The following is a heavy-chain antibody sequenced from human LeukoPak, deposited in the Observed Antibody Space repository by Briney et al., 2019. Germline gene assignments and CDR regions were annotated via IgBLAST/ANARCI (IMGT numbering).Heavy chain of an antibody. Sequence: GGSLRLSCAASGFTFSSYWMSWVRQAPGKGLEWVANIKQDGSEKYYVDSVKGRFTISRDNAKNSLYLRMNSLRAEDTAVYYCARDTFYYDSSGHYYGMDVWGQGTTVTVSS. CDR1: GFTFSSYW. V-gene: IGHV3-7*01. CDR2: IKQDGSEK. D-gene: IGHD3-22*01. CDR3: ARDTFYYDSSGHYYGMDV. J-gene: IGHJ6*02.